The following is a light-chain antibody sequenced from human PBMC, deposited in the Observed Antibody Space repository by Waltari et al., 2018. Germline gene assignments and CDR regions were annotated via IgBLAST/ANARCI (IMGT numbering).Light chain of an antibody. Sequence: EIVLTQSPATLSLSPGEGATLSCRASEGVRSYLAWYQQKPGQAPRLLINDASNRASGIPARFSGSGSGTDFSLSISSLEPEDFAVYYCQQRHNWPLTFGGGTKVEIK. CDR3: QQRHNWPLT. J-gene: IGKJ4*01. V-gene: IGKV3-11*01. CDR2: DAS. CDR1: EGVRSY.